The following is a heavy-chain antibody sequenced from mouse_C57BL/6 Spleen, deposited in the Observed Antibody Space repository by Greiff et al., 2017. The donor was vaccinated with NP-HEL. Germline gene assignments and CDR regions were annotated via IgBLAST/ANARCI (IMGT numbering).Heavy chain of an antibody. CDR1: GFTFSDYY. V-gene: IGHV5-16*01. Sequence: EVMLVESEGGLVQPGSSMKLSCTASGFTFSDYYMAWVRQVPEKGLEWVANINYDGSSTYYLASLKSRFIISRDNAKNILYLQMSSLKSEDTATYYCARERSYGSSYVYFDYWGQGTTLTVSS. CDR2: INYDGSST. J-gene: IGHJ2*01. D-gene: IGHD1-1*01. CDR3: ARERSYGSSYVYFDY.